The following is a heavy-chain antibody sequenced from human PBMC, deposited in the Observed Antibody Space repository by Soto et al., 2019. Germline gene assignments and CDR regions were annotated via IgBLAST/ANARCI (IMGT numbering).Heavy chain of an antibody. CDR3: ATAGEVGATYHFDY. Sequence: ASVKVSCKVSGYTLTELSMHWVRQAPGKGLEWMGGFDPEDGETIYAQKFQGRVTMTEDTSTDTAYMELSSLRSEDTAVYYCATAGEVGATYHFDYWGQGSLVTVSS. J-gene: IGHJ4*02. V-gene: IGHV1-24*01. D-gene: IGHD1-26*01. CDR2: FDPEDGET. CDR1: GYTLTELS.